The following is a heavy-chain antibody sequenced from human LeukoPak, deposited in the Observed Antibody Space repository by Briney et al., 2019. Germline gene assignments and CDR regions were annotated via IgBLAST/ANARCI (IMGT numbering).Heavy chain of an antibody. D-gene: IGHD6-19*01. Sequence: GGSLRLSCAASDFTFRTYAMSWVRQAPGKGLEWVSGISGSGGGTYYADSVKGRFTISRDNSKNTLYLQMNSLRAEDTAVYYCASWPVGWYGEDSWGQGTLVTVSS. J-gene: IGHJ4*02. CDR2: ISGSGGGT. CDR3: ASWPVGWYGEDS. CDR1: DFTFRTYA. V-gene: IGHV3-23*01.